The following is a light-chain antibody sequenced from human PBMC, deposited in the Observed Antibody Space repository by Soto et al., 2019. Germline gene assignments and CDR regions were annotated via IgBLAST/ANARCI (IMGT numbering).Light chain of an antibody. CDR3: QQYHSYPIT. CDR1: QSISSY. V-gene: IGKV1-9*01. J-gene: IGKJ5*01. Sequence: DIQMTQSPSTLSASVGDRVTITCRASQSISSYLAWYQQKPGEAPKLLIYAASTLQSGVPSRFTGSGSGTEFTLTISSMQPADFASYYCQQYHSYPITFGQGTRLEIK. CDR2: AAS.